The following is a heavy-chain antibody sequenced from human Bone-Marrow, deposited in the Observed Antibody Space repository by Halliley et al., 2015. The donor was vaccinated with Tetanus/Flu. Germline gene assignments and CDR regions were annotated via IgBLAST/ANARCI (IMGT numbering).Heavy chain of an antibody. V-gene: IGHV4-39*01. CDR2: FADMGGP. CDR3: ARSYPAQEQGYGMDV. J-gene: IGHJ6*02. D-gene: IGHD2-21*01. Sequence: GIFADMGGPYYNPSLKSRVFISIDASNNQFSLRLTSMSAADTGVYFCARSYPAQEQGYGMDVWGPGTTVTVSS.